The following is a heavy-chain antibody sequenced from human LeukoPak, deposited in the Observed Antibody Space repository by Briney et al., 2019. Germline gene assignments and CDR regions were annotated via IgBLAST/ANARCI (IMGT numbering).Heavy chain of an antibody. CDR2: IYHSGST. Sequence: SETLSLTCAVSGGSIRSGGYYWSWSRQPPGKGLEWIGYIYHSGSTYYNPSLKSRVTISVDRSKNQFSLKLSSVTAADTAVYYCARGSYYDILHVFDIRGQGTMVTVSS. CDR1: GGSIRSGGYY. V-gene: IGHV4-30-2*01. CDR3: ARGSYYDILHVFDI. D-gene: IGHD3-9*01. J-gene: IGHJ3*02.